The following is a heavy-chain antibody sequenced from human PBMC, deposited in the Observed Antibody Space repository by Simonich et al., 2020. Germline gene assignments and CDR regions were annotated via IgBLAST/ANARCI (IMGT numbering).Heavy chain of an antibody. Sequence: QVQLVQSGAEVKKPGASVKVSCKASGYTFTGYYMHWVRQAPGQGLERRGWSNPNKGGKNYAQKFQGRVTKTRDTAISTAYMELSRLRSDDTAVYYCARGGVQYYYYYMDVWGKGTTVTVSS. J-gene: IGHJ6*03. CDR3: ARGGVQYYYYYMDV. CDR2: SNPNKGGK. CDR1: GYTFTGYY. D-gene: IGHD3-3*01. V-gene: IGHV1-2*02.